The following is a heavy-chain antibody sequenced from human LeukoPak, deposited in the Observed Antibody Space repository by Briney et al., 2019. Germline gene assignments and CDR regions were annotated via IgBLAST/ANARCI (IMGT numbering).Heavy chain of an antibody. CDR3: ARGQTRWYYDSSGYYY. J-gene: IGHJ4*02. V-gene: IGHV4-34*01. CDR2: INHSGST. D-gene: IGHD3-22*01. CDR1: GGSFSGYY. Sequence: SETLSLTCAVYGGSFSGYYWSWIRQPPGKGLEWIGEINHSGSTNYNPSLKSRVTISVDTSKNQFSLKLSSVTAADTAVYYCARGQTRWYYDSSGYYYWGQGTLVTVSS.